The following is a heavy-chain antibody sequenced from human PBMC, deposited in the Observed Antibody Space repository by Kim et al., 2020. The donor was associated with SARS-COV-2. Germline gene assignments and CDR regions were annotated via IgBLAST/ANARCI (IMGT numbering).Heavy chain of an antibody. CDR3: ARGGYCSSTSCYELDAFDI. CDR1: GGSISSYY. J-gene: IGHJ3*02. V-gene: IGHV4-59*01. CDR2: IYYSGST. Sequence: SETLSLTCTVSGGSISSYYWSWIRQPPGKGLEWIGYIYYSGSTNYNPSLKSRVTISVDTSKNQFSLKLSSVTAADTAVYYCARGGYCSSTSCYELDAFDIWGQGTMVTVSS. D-gene: IGHD2-2*01.